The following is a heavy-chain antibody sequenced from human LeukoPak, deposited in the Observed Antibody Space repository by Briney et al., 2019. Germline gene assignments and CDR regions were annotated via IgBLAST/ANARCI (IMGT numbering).Heavy chain of an antibody. CDR2: IGTASDT. CDR3: ARGPHRGKYYYMDV. Sequence: GGSLRLSCAASGFTFSGFDMHWVRQPTGQGLEWVSTIGTASDTYYPGSVEGRFTLSRDNAKNSLYLQMNSLTAGDTAVYYCARGPHRGKYYYMDVWGKGTTVTVSS. CDR1: GFTFSGFD. D-gene: IGHD1-1*01. V-gene: IGHV3-13*01. J-gene: IGHJ6*03.